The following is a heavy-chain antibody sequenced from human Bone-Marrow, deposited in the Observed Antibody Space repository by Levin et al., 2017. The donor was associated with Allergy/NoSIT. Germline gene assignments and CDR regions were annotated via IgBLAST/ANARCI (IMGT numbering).Heavy chain of an antibody. CDR2: ISSSSSYI. CDR3: ARDFGIVVVPAADYYYYYGMDV. V-gene: IGHV3-21*01. Sequence: GESLKISCAASGFTFSSYSMNWVRQAPGKGLEWVSSISSSSSYIYYADSVKGRFTISRDNAKNSLYLQMNSLRAEDTAVYYCARDFGIVVVPAADYYYYYGMDVWGQGTTVTVSS. CDR1: GFTFSSYS. J-gene: IGHJ6*02. D-gene: IGHD2-2*01.